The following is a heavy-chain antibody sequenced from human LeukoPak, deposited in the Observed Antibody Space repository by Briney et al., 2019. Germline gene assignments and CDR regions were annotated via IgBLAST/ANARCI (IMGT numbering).Heavy chain of an antibody. J-gene: IGHJ4*02. V-gene: IGHV3-53*01. CDR2: IYSGGNT. D-gene: IGHD1-26*01. CDR3: ARENQLLRGRPFDY. CDR1: GFTVSSNY. Sequence: QPGGSLRLSCAASGFTVSSNYMTWVRQAPGKGLEWVSVIYSGGNTYYADSVKGRFTISRDNSKNTLYLQMNSLRAEDTAVYYCARENQLLRGRPFDYWGQGTLVTVSS.